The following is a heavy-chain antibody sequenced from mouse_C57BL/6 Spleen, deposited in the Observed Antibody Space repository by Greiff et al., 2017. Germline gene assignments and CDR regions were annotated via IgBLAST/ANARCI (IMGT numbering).Heavy chain of an antibody. J-gene: IGHJ3*01. D-gene: IGHD1-1*01. V-gene: IGHV3-6*01. CDR1: GYSITSGYY. CDR2: ISYDGSN. CDR3: ARAPTVARGAY. Sequence: EVKLQESGPGLVKPSQSLSLTCSVTGYSITSGYYWNWIRQFPGNKLEWMGYISYDGSNNYNPSLKNRISITRDTSKNQFFLKLNSVTTEDTATYYCARAPTVARGAYWGQGTLVTVSA.